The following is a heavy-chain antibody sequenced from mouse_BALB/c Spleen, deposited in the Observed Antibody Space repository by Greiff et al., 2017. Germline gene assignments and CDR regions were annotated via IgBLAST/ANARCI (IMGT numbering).Heavy chain of an antibody. D-gene: IGHD2-4*01. V-gene: IGHV5-17*02. CDR1: GFTFSSFG. CDR3: ARLDDDDEYAMDY. J-gene: IGHJ4*01. CDR2: ISSGSSTI. Sequence: EVQGVESGGGLVQPGGSRKLSCAASGFTFSSFGMHWVRQAPEKGLEWVAYISSGSSTIYYADTVKGRFTISRDNPKNTLFLQMTSLRSEDTAMYYCARLDDDDEYAMDYWGQGTSVTVSS.